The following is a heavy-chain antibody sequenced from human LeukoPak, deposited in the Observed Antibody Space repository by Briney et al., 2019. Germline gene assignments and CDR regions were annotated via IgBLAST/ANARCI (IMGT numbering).Heavy chain of an antibody. Sequence: EASVKVSCKASGYTFTSYGISWVRQAPGQGLEWMGWISAYNGNTNYAQKLQGRVTMTTDTSTSTAYMELRSLRSDDTAVYYCARDPAGRDPGTFDYWGQGTLVTVSS. CDR1: GYTFTSYG. CDR3: ARDPAGRDPGTFDY. J-gene: IGHJ4*02. CDR2: ISAYNGNT. V-gene: IGHV1-18*01. D-gene: IGHD3-10*01.